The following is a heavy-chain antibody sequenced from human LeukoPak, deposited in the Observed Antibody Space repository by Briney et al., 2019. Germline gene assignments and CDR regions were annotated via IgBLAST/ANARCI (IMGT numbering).Heavy chain of an antibody. V-gene: IGHV4-4*07. CDR2: IYTSGST. J-gene: IGHJ5*02. Sequence: KPSETLSLTCTVSGGSISSYYWSWIRQPAGKGLEWIGRIYTSGSTNYNPSLKSRVTMSVDTSKNQFSLKLSSVTAADTAVYYCARESTYYYDSSGYSNWFDPWGQGTLATASS. CDR3: ARESTYYYDSSGYSNWFDP. D-gene: IGHD3-22*01. CDR1: GGSISSYY.